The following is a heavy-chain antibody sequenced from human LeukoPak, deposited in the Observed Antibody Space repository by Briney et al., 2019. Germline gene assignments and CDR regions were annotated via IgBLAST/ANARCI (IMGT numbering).Heavy chain of an antibody. V-gene: IGHV4-59*08. J-gene: IGHJ5*02. CDR2: IYYSGST. CDR1: GGSISSYY. D-gene: IGHD3-10*01. CDR3: VRRWFGGNWFDP. Sequence: PSETLSLTCTVSGGSISSYYWSWIRQPPGRGLEWIGYIYYSGSTNYNPSLKSRVTISVDTSKNQFSLKLSSVTAADTAVYYCVRRWFGGNWFDPWGQGTLVTVSS.